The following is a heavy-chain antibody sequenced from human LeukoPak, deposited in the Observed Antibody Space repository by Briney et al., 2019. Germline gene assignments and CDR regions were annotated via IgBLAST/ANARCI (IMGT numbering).Heavy chain of an antibody. J-gene: IGHJ3*02. V-gene: IGHV3-30-3*01. CDR3: ARDYDTGMTIRVAFDI. CDR2: ISYDGSNK. D-gene: IGHD3-22*01. CDR1: GFTFSSYA. Sequence: GGSLRLSCAASGFTFSSYAMHWVRQAPGKGLEWVAVISYDGSNKYYADSVKGRFTISRDNSKNTLYLQMNSLRAEDTAVYYCARDYDTGMTIRVAFDIWGQGTMVTVSS.